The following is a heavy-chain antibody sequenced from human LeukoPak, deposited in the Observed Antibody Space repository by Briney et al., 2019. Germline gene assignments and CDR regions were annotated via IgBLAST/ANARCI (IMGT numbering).Heavy chain of an antibody. CDR3: ARDPELLWFGEQYYFDY. Sequence: GGSLRLSCAASGFTFSSCSMNWVRQAPGKGLEWVSSISSSSSYIYYADSVKGRFTISRDNAKNSLYLQMNSLRAEDTAVYYCARDPELLWFGEQYYFDYWGQGTLVTVSS. D-gene: IGHD3-10*01. CDR2: ISSSSSYI. CDR1: GFTFSSCS. J-gene: IGHJ4*02. V-gene: IGHV3-21*01.